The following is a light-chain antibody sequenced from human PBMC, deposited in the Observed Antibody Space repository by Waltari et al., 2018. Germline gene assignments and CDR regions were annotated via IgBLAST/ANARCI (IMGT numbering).Light chain of an antibody. CDR3: QQYNTWPPST. CDR1: QSVSSN. CDR2: GAS. J-gene: IGKJ2*02. Sequence: EIVMTQPPAALSGSPGERATLSCRASQSVSSNLAWYQHKPGQPPRLLISGASTRATGVPARFSGSGSGTEFTLTISSLQSEDSAIYYCQQYNTWPPSTFGQGTKLEIK. V-gene: IGKV3-15*01.